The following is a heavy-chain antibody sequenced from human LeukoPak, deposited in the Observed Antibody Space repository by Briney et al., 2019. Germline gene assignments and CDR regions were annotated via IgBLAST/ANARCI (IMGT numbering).Heavy chain of an antibody. D-gene: IGHD1-26*01. J-gene: IGHJ4*02. CDR2: INPNSGGT. V-gene: IGHV1-2*02. CDR1: GYTFTGYY. CDR3: ARDLGDSGSYAY. Sequence: VSVTVSCKASGYTFTGYYMHWVRQAPGQGLEWMGWINPNSGGTNYVQKFQGRVTMTRDTSISTAYMELSRLRSDDTAVYYCARDLGDSGSYAYWGQGTLVTVSS.